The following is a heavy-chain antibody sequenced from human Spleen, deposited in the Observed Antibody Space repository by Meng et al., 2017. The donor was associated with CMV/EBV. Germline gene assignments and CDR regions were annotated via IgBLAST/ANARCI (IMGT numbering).Heavy chain of an antibody. CDR1: GFTFSSYG. Sequence: GESLKISCAASGFTFSSYGMHWVRQAPGKGLEWVSSISSSSDYIYYADSVKGRFTISRDNAKNSLYLQMNSLRAEDTAVYYCARDPARRYYFDYWGQGTLVTVSS. V-gene: IGHV3-21*01. D-gene: IGHD6-6*01. CDR2: ISSSSDYI. CDR3: ARDPARRYYFDY. J-gene: IGHJ4*02.